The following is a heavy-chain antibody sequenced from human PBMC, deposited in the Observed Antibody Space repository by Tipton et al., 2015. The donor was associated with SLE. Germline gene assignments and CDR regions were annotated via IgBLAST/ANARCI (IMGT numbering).Heavy chain of an antibody. D-gene: IGHD1-26*01. CDR1: GASISGQY. J-gene: IGHJ6*02. CDR2: VFRGGST. V-gene: IGHV4-34*12. CDR3: ARLSGSEPAV. Sequence: TLSLTCIVSGASISGQYWSWIRQPPGKGLEWIGEVFRGGSTNYSPSLESRVTITVDMSKNQFSLRLISVTAADTAVYYCARLSGSEPAVWGQGTTVTVSS.